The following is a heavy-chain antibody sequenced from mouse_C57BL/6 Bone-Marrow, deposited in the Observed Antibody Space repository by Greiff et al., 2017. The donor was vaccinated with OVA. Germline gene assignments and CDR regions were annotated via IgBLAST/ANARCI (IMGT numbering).Heavy chain of an antibody. CDR1: GYTFTSYW. J-gene: IGHJ4*01. D-gene: IGHD4-1*01. Sequence: QVQLQQPGAELVKPGASVKMSCKASGYTFTSYWITWVKQRPGQGLEWIGDIYPGRGSTNYNEKFKSKATLTVDTSSSTAYMQLSSLTSEDSAVYYCARPLAGPYAMDYWGQGTSVTVSS. V-gene: IGHV1-55*01. CDR3: ARPLAGPYAMDY. CDR2: IYPGRGST.